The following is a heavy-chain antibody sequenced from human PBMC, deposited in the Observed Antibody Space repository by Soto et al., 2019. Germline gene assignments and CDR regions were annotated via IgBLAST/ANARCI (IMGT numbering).Heavy chain of an antibody. CDR2: IIPIFGTA. Sequence: GASVKVSCKASGGTFSSYAISWVRQAPGQGLEWMGGIIPIFGTANYAQKFQGRVTITADESTSTAYMELSSLRSEDTAVYYCARDGEAYCGGDCYDYLDYWGQGTLVTVSS. V-gene: IGHV1-69*13. CDR3: ARDGEAYCGGDCYDYLDY. CDR1: GGTFSSYA. D-gene: IGHD2-21*02. J-gene: IGHJ4*02.